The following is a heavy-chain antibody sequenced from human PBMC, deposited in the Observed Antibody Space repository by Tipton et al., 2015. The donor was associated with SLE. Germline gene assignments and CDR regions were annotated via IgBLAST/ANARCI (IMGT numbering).Heavy chain of an antibody. V-gene: IGHV3-30-3*01. Sequence: SLRLSCAASGFTFSRYSMQWVRQAPGKGLEWVAGSNKYYADSVKGRFTISRDNAKNSLYLQMNSLRAEDTAVYYCARDQPHIEQWLVLDYWGQGTLVTVSS. J-gene: IGHJ4*02. D-gene: IGHD6-19*01. CDR3: ARDQPHIEQWLVLDY. CDR2: GSNK. CDR1: GFTFSRYS.